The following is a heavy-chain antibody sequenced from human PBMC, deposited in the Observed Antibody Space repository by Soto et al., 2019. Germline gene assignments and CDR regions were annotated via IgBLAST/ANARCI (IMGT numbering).Heavy chain of an antibody. CDR3: ARPLIGNTIDL. CDR1: GYTFFKYF. D-gene: IGHD1-7*01. V-gene: IGHV1-46*01. Sequence: ASVRVSCKASGYTFFKYFIHWVRQAPGQGLEWIGIINPSRGSATYGPIFQGRVSLTTDMPTSTVYMELSSLRSEDTAIYYCARPLIGNTIDLWGQGTSVTVSS. CDR2: INPSRGSA. J-gene: IGHJ3*01.